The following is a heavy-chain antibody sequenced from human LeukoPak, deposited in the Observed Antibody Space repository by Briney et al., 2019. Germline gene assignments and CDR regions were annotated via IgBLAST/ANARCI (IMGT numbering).Heavy chain of an antibody. CDR3: AKDYYYGSGMGNYFDY. CDR1: GFTFSSYA. J-gene: IGHJ4*02. CDR2: ISGSGGST. Sequence: PGGSLRLSCAASGFTFSSYAMSWVRQAPGKGLEWVSAISGSGGSTYYADSVKGRFTISRDNSKNTLYLQMNSLRAEDTAVYYCAKDYYYGSGMGNYFDYWGQGTLVTVSS. D-gene: IGHD3-10*01. V-gene: IGHV3-23*01.